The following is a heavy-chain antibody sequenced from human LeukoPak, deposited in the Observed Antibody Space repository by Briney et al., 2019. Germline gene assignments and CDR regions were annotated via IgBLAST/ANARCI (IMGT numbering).Heavy chain of an antibody. D-gene: IGHD2-2*01. J-gene: IGHJ4*02. CDR3: AKESVVGYQLPPRTAGYFDY. CDR1: GFTFSSYG. Sequence: GGSLRLSCAASGFTFSSYGMHWVRQAPGKGLEWVAFIRYDGSNKYYADSVKGRFTISRDNSKNTLYLQMNSLRAEDTAVYYCAKESVVGYQLPPRTAGYFDYWGQGTLVTVSS. V-gene: IGHV3-30*02. CDR2: IRYDGSNK.